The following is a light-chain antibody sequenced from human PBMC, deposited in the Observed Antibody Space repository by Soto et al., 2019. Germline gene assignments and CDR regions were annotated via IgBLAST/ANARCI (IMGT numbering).Light chain of an antibody. V-gene: IGKV1-9*01. CDR1: QGISSY. J-gene: IGKJ5*01. CDR2: AAS. Sequence: RLTQSPSFLSASVGDIVTITCRASQGISSYLAWYQQKPGKAPKLLIYAASTLQSGVPSRFSGSGSGTEFTLTISSLQPEDFATYYCQQLNSYPPTFGQGTRLEI. CDR3: QQLNSYPPT.